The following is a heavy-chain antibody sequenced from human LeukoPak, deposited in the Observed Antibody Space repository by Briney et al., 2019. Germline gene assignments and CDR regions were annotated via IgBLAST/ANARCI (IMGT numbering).Heavy chain of an antibody. D-gene: IGHD3-10*01. V-gene: IGHV3-21*01. CDR3: ARDPGVRALDY. Sequence: GGSLRLSCAASGFTFSSYSMNWVRQAPGKGLEWVSSISSSSSYIYYADSVKGRFTISRDNAKNSLYLRMNSLRAEDTAVYYCARDPGVRALDYWGQGTPVTVSS. CDR1: GFTFSSYS. CDR2: ISSSSSYI. J-gene: IGHJ4*02.